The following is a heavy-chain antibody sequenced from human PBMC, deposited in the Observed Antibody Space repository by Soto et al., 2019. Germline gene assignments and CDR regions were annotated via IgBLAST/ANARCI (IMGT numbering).Heavy chain of an antibody. V-gene: IGHV1-69*01. CDR2: IIPIFGTA. CDR3: ASPLGEDGYYYYYGMDV. Sequence: QVQLVQSGAEVKKPGSSVKVSCQASGGTFSSYAISWVRQAPGQGLEWMGGIIPIFGTANYAQKFQGRVTITADESTSTAYMELSSLRSEDTAVYYCASPLGEDGYYYYYGMDVWGQGTTVTVSS. D-gene: IGHD3-10*01. CDR1: GGTFSSYA. J-gene: IGHJ6*02.